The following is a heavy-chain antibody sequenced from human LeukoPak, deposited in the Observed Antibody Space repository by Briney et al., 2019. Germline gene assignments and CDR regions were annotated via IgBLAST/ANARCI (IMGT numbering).Heavy chain of an antibody. V-gene: IGHV1-18*01. Sequence: ASVKVSCKASGYTFTSYGISWVRQAPGQGLEWMAWISAYNGNTNYAQNLRGRFTMTTGTSTSTAYMELRSLRSDDTAFYYCARRTYSSSSSLFDYWGQGTLVTVSS. CDR1: GYTFTSYG. CDR3: ARRTYSSSSSLFDY. D-gene: IGHD6-6*01. J-gene: IGHJ4*02. CDR2: ISAYNGNT.